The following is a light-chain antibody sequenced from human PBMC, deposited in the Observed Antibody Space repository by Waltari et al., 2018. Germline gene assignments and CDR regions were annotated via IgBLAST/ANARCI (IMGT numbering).Light chain of an antibody. J-gene: IGKJ1*01. CDR2: GAS. CDR1: QSVTSNY. CDR3: QQYGSSPWT. V-gene: IGKV3-20*01. Sequence: EIVFTQSPGTLSLSPGETATLPCSASQSVTSNYLAWYQQKPGQAPRLLISGASSRATGIPDRFSGSGSGTDFTLTISRLETEDFAVYHCQQYGSSPWTFGQGTKVEIK.